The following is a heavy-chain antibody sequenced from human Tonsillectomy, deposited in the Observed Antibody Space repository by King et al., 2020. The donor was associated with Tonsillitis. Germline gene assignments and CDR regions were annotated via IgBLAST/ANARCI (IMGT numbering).Heavy chain of an antibody. D-gene: IGHD4-17*01. J-gene: IGHJ3*02. CDR2: IIPILGIA. Sequence: QLVQSGAEVKKPGSSVKVSCKASGGTFSSYAISWVRQAPGQGLEWMGRIIPILGIANYAQKFQGRVTITADKSTRTAYMELSSLRSEDTALYYGASRYYGDYGAFDIWGQGTMVTVSS. CDR3: ASRYYGDYGAFDI. V-gene: IGHV1-69*09. CDR1: GGTFSSYA.